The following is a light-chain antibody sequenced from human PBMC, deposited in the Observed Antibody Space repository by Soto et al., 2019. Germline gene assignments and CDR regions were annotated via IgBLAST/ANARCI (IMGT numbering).Light chain of an antibody. Sequence: QSVLTQPPSVSGAPGQRVTISCTGSSSNIGAGYDVHWYQQLPGTAPKLLICGNSNRPSGVPDRFSGSKSGTSASLAITGLQAEDEADDYCQSYDSSLRGWVFGGGTKLTVL. J-gene: IGLJ3*02. CDR1: SSNIGAGYD. CDR2: GNS. CDR3: QSYDSSLRGWV. V-gene: IGLV1-40*01.